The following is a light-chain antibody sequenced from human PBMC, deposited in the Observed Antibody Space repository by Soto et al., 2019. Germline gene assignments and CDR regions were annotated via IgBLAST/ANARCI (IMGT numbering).Light chain of an antibody. Sequence: EIVMTHSPATLSVSPWEIATLSCRASQSVSSSLAWYQQKPGQAPRLLIHGASTRATGIPARFSGSGSGTEFTLTISSLQSEDSAVYYCQQYNNWWTFGQGTKVDIK. CDR2: GAS. CDR3: QQYNNWWT. CDR1: QSVSSS. V-gene: IGKV3-15*01. J-gene: IGKJ1*01.